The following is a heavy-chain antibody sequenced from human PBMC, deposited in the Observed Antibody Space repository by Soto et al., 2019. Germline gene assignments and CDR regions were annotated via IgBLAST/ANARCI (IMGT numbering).Heavy chain of an antibody. CDR1: GFTFSSYG. CDR3: ARDHSEIVVVIPGY. D-gene: IGHD3-22*01. Sequence: GGSLRLSCAASGFTFSSYGMHWARQAPGKGLEWVAVIWYDGSNKYYADSVKGRFTISRDNSKNTLYLQMNSLRAEDTAVYYCARDHSEIVVVIPGYWGQGTLVTVSS. V-gene: IGHV3-33*01. J-gene: IGHJ4*02. CDR2: IWYDGSNK.